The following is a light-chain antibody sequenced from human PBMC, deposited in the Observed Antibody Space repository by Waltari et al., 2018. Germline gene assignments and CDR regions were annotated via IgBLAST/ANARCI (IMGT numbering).Light chain of an antibody. J-gene: IGKJ5*01. V-gene: IGKV1-5*03. CDR1: HSIGSW. CDR2: KAS. Sequence: DIQMTQSPSTLSASVGDRVTITCRASHSIGSWLAWYQQKAGKAPKLLIYKASSLESGVPSRFSGSGSGTEFTLTISSLQPDDFATDYCQQYNSYSPITFGQGTRLETK. CDR3: QQYNSYSPIT.